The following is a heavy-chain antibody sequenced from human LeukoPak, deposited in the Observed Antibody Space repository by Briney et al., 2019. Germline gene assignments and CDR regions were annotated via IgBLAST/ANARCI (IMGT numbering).Heavy chain of an antibody. CDR2: FWTAGDT. J-gene: IGHJ4*02. V-gene: IGHV3-13*01. D-gene: IGHD3-10*01. CDR1: GFSFSSDD. CDR3: ARSSGYYYGSGSYYIPFDY. Sequence: GGSLILSCAASGFSFSSDDMHWVREATGKGVEGDSAFWTAGDTYYPGSVKGRFTISRENAKNSLYLQMNSLRAGDTAVYYCARSSGYYYGSGSYYIPFDYWGQGTLVTVSS.